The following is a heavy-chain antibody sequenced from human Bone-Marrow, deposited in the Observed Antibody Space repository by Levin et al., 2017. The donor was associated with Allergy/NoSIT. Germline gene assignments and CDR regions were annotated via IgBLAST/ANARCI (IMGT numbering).Heavy chain of an antibody. Sequence: NPSETLSLTCAASGFTFSSYSMNWVRQAPGKGLEWVSSISSRSSYIYYADSVKGRFTISRDNAKNSLHLQMNSLRGEDTAVYYCARDAGDSSGWEEDWYYYYMDVWGKGTTVTVSS. D-gene: IGHD6-19*01. J-gene: IGHJ6*03. CDR3: ARDAGDSSGWEEDWYYYYMDV. CDR2: ISSRSSYI. CDR1: GFTFSSYS. V-gene: IGHV3-21*01.